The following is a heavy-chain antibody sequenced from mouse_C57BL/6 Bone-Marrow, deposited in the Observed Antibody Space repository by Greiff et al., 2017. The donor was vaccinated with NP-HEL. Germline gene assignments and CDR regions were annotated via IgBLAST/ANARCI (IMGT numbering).Heavy chain of an antibody. J-gene: IGHJ3*01. Sequence: VQLQQSGAELVKPGASVKISCKASGYAFSSYWMNWVKQRPGKGLEWIGLIYPGDGDTNYNGKFKGKATLTADKSSSTAYIQLSSLTSEDSAVYFTARGGQLELQASFAYWGQGTLVTVSA. V-gene: IGHV1-80*01. CDR1: GYAFSSYW. CDR3: ARGGQLELQASFAY. D-gene: IGHD3-1*01. CDR2: IYPGDGDT.